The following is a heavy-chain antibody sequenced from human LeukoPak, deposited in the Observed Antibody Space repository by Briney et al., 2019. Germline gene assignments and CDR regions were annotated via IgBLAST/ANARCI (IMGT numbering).Heavy chain of an antibody. V-gene: IGHV3-30-3*01. Sequence: PGGSLRLSCAASGFTFSSYAMTWVRQAPGKGLEWVAVISYGGSNKYYADSVKGRFTISRDNSKNTLYLQMNSLRAEDTAVYYCARGPYGTDYWGQGTLVTVSS. CDR2: ISYGGSNK. CDR3: ARGPYGTDY. D-gene: IGHD3-10*01. J-gene: IGHJ4*02. CDR1: GFTFSSYA.